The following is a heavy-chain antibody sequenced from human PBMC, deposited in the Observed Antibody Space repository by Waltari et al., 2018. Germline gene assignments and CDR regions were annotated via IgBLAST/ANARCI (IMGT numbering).Heavy chain of an antibody. CDR2: ISSSGGST. V-gene: IGHV3-23*01. D-gene: IGHD3-22*01. J-gene: IGHJ4*02. CDR1: GLPFNNYA. CDR3: AKDLGYQYESSGYDY. Sequence: EVQLLDSGGGLVQPGGSLRLSGSASGLPFNNYAMRWFRQAPGKGLEWVSAISSSGGSTFWADSVKGRFTISRDNSKNTLILQMNSLRAEDTAVYYCAKDLGYQYESSGYDYWGQGTLVTVSS.